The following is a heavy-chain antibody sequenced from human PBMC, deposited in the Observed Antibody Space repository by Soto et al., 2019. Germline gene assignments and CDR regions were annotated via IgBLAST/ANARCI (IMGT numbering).Heavy chain of an antibody. Sequence: PGGSLRLSCAASGFTFSSYSMNWVRQAPGKGLEWVSYISSSSSTIYYADSVKGRFTISRDNAKNSLYLQMNSLRAEDTAVYYCAREITYYDFWSGYYSMGAFDIWGQGTMVTVSS. V-gene: IGHV3-48*01. CDR1: GFTFSSYS. CDR2: ISSSSSTI. D-gene: IGHD3-3*01. CDR3: AREITYYDFWSGYYSMGAFDI. J-gene: IGHJ3*02.